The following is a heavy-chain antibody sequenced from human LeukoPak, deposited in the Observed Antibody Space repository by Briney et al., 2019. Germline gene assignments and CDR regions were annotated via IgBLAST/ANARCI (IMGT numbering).Heavy chain of an antibody. D-gene: IGHD2-2*01. V-gene: IGHV3-23*01. CDR1: GFTFDTYA. J-gene: IGHJ4*02. CDR3: ACQREYCSSGRCYFDH. CDR2: IIGTGGT. Sequence: GGSLRLSCAASGFTFDTYAMTWVRQAPGKGLEWVSSIIGTGGTLYADSVKGRFTISRDNSKNMLYLQVNSLRVEDTAIYYCACQREYCSSGRCYFDHWGQGTLVTVSS.